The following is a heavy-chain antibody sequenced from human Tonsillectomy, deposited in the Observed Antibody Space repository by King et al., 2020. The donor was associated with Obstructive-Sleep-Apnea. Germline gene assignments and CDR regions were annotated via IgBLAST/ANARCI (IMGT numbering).Heavy chain of an antibody. D-gene: IGHD5-18*01. CDR3: ARGVDTAMVRAYYFDN. CDR2: INQDGSEK. Sequence: VQLVESGGGLVQPGGSLRLSCAASGFTFNTYWMSWVRQVPGKGLEWVANINQDGSEKYYLDSVKGPFTISRANAKTSLYLQLNRVRAEDTDVYHCARGVDTAMVRAYYFDNWGQGTLVTVSS. CDR1: GFTFNTYW. V-gene: IGHV3-7*01. J-gene: IGHJ4*02.